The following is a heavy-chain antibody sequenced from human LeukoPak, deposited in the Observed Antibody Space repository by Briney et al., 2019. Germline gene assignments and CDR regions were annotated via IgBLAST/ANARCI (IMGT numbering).Heavy chain of an antibody. Sequence: SVKVSCKASGSTFSSYAISWVRQAPGQGLEWMGRIIPILGIANYAQKFQGRVTITADKSTSTAYMELSSLRSEDTAVYYCARIGSMDYYGMDVWGQGTTVTVSS. CDR1: GSTFSSYA. CDR2: IIPILGIA. J-gene: IGHJ6*02. CDR3: ARIGSMDYYGMDV. V-gene: IGHV1-69*04. D-gene: IGHD2-15*01.